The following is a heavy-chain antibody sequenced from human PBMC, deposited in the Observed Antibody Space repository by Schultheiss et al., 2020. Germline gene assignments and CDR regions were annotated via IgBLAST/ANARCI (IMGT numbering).Heavy chain of an antibody. J-gene: IGHJ3*02. CDR1: GFTFRTYW. CDR3: ARDRVGYGDTDGDAFDI. CDR2: IWYDGSNK. V-gene: IGHV3-33*08. Sequence: GESLKISCAASGFTFRTYWMSWVRQAPGKGLEWVAVIWYDGSNKYYADSVKGRFTIFRDNAKNSLYLQMNTLRAEDTAVYYCARDRVGYGDTDGDAFDIWGQGTMVTVS. D-gene: IGHD2-21*02.